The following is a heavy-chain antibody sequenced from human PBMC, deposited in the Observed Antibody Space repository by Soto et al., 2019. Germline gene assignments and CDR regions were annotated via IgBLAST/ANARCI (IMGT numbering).Heavy chain of an antibody. CDR2: ISPYTGNT. CDR1: GYIFVNYG. CDR3: VMVDNYVTPTPQDV. V-gene: IGHV1-18*01. D-gene: IGHD3-16*01. Sequence: QVQLEQSGDEVKKPGASVKVSCKASGYIFVNYGIAWVRQAPGQGLEWMGWISPYTGNTHSATQVQGRLTMTTDTSTRTAYMDLGSLTSDDTAVYYCVMVDNYVTPTPQDVWGQGTTVTVSS. J-gene: IGHJ6*02.